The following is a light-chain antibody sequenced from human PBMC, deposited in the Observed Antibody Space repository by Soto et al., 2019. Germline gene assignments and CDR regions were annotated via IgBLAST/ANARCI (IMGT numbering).Light chain of an antibody. CDR3: LQHNSYPLT. V-gene: IGKV1-17*01. Sequence: DIQMTQSPSTLSATVGDRVTITCRASQSVRSWLAWYQQKPGTAPKRLIYAASSLQSGVPSRFSGSGSGTEFTLTISSLQPEDFATYYCLQHNSYPLTFGGGTKVDIK. CDR1: QSVRSW. CDR2: AAS. J-gene: IGKJ4*01.